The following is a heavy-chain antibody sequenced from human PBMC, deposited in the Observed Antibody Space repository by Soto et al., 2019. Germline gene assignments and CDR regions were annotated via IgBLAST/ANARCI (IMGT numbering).Heavy chain of an antibody. J-gene: IGHJ4*02. D-gene: IGHD4-4*01. CDR1: GFTFSSYA. Sequence: GGSLRLSCAASGFTFSSYAMTWVRQAPGKGLEWVSVISGSGDSTYYAESVKGRFTISRDKSKNTLYLQMNSLRAEDTAVYYCAKEKMTTVCLDYWGQGTLVTVSS. CDR3: AKEKMTTVCLDY. V-gene: IGHV3-23*01. CDR2: ISGSGDST.